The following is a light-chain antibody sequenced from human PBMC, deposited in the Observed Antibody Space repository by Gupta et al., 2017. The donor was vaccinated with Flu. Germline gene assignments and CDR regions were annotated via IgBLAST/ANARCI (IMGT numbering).Light chain of an antibody. CDR1: QSVGGSY. V-gene: IGKV3-20*01. J-gene: IGKJ3*01. CDR2: GAS. CDR3: QQYGRSPS. Sequence: ERATRACRASQSVGGSYVAWYQQKGDQAPRLLIYGASTRATGVPDRFSGSGSGTDFTLTISRLEPEDFAEYYCQQYGRSPSFGPGTKINIK.